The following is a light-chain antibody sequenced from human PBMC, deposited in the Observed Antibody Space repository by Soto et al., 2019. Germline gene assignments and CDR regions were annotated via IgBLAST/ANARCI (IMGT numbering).Light chain of an antibody. CDR1: QSVTSY. V-gene: IGKV3-11*01. CDR3: QQRSNWPIT. CDR2: AAF. J-gene: IGKJ5*01. Sequence: EIVLTQSPATLSLSPGERATLSCRASQSVTSYLAWYQQKPGQAPRLLIYAAFNRATGVPARFSGSGSGTDFTLTISSLEPGDFAVYYCQQRSNWPITFGQGTRLEI.